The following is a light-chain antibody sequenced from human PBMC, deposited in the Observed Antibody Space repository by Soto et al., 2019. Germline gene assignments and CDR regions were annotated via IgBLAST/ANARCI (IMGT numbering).Light chain of an antibody. CDR2: DAS. Sequence: DIQMTQSPSTLSASVGDRVTITCRASQSISGWLAWYQQRPGKAPKILIYDASSLESGVPSRFTGSGFGTEFTLTINSLQPDDSATYYCQQYNSYSPTFGQGTKVKIK. CDR3: QQYNSYSPT. J-gene: IGKJ1*01. V-gene: IGKV1-5*01. CDR1: QSISGW.